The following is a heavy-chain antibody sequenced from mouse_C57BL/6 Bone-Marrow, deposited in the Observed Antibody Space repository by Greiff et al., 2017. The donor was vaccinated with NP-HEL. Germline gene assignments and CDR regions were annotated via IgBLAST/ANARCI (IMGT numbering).Heavy chain of an antibody. CDR3: ASEGTVEEYFDV. J-gene: IGHJ1*03. CDR1: GYAFSSYW. V-gene: IGHV1-80*01. D-gene: IGHD1-1*01. Sequence: QVQLQQSGAELVKPGASVKISCKASGYAFSSYWMNWVKQRPGKGLEWIGQIYPGDGDTNYNGKFKGKATLTADNSSSTAYMQLSSLTSEDSAVYFCASEGTVEEYFDVWGTGTTVTVSS. CDR2: IYPGDGDT.